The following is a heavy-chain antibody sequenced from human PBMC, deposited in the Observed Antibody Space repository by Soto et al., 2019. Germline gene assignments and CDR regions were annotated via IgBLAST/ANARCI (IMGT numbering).Heavy chain of an antibody. D-gene: IGHD6-19*01. J-gene: IGHJ6*02. CDR3: ARDVTGGIAVAGTGYYGMDV. Sequence: VRLSCAASGFTFSSYWMHWVRQAPGKGLVWVSRINSDGSSTSYADSVKGRFTISRDNAKNTLYLQMNSLRAEDTAVYYCARDVTGGIAVAGTGYYGMDVWGQGTTVTVSS. CDR2: INSDGSST. CDR1: GFTFSSYW. V-gene: IGHV3-74*01.